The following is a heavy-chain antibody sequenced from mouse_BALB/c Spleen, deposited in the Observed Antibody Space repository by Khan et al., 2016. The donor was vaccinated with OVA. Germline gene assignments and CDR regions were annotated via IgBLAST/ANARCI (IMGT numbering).Heavy chain of an antibody. J-gene: IGHJ3*01. V-gene: IGHV2-2*02. CDR3: ARRYDYDEGLAY. CDR2: IWSGGST. D-gene: IGHD2-4*01. Sequence: QVQLKQSGPGLVQPSQSLSITCTVSGFSLTSYGIHWVRQSPGKGLEWLGVIWSGGSTDYSAAFISRLSISKDNSKSQVFFKMNSRQTNEKAIYYCARRYDYDEGLAYWGQGTLVTVSA. CDR1: GFSLTSYG.